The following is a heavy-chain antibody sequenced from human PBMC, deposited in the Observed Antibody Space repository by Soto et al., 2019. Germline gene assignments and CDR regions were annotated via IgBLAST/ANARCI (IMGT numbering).Heavy chain of an antibody. CDR1: GFTFSSYG. CDR2: ISYDGSNE. D-gene: IGHD6-19*01. V-gene: IGHV3-30*18. Sequence: QVQLVESGGGVVQPGRSLRLSCAASGFTFSSYGMHWVRQASGKGLEWVAVISYDGSNEYYADSVKGRFTISRDNSKNTLYLQMNSLRADDTAVYYCAKDGGYSSGWYDENYYYYGMDVWGQGTKVTVSS. J-gene: IGHJ6*02. CDR3: AKDGGYSSGWYDENYYYYGMDV.